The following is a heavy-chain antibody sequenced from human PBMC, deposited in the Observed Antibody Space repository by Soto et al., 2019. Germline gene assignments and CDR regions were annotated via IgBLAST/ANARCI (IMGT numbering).Heavy chain of an antibody. CDR1: GGTFSSYA. V-gene: IGHV1-69*01. J-gene: IGHJ6*02. CDR3: ARKRCSSTSCYYYYGMDL. D-gene: IGHD2-2*01. Sequence: QVQLVQSGAEVKKPGSSVKVSCKASGGTFSSYAISWVRQAPGQGLEWMGGIIPIFGTANYAQKFQGRVTITADESTSTAYMELSSLRSEDTAVYYCARKRCSSTSCYYYYGMDLWGQGTTVTVSS. CDR2: IIPIFGTA.